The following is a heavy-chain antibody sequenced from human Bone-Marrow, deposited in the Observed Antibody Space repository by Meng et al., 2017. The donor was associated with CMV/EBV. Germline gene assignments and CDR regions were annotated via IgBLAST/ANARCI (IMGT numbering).Heavy chain of an antibody. CDR1: GFTFSSYW. Sequence: GESLKISCAASGFTFSSYWMHWVRQAPGKGLVWVSRINSDGSSTSYADSVKGRFTISRDNAKNTLYLQMNSLRAEDTAVYYCARDLVSSSWFYYYYGMDVWGQGTMVTVSS. CDR3: ARDLVSSSWFYYYYGMDV. V-gene: IGHV3-74*01. D-gene: IGHD6-13*01. J-gene: IGHJ6*02. CDR2: INSDGSST.